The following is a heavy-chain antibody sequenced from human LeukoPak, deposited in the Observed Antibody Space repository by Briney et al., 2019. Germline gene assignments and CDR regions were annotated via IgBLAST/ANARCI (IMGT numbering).Heavy chain of an antibody. CDR1: GFTFCSYE. CDR2: ISSGGSTI. J-gene: IGHJ4*02. V-gene: IGHV3-48*03. CDR3: ARVVLGVGYYFDY. D-gene: IGHD3-10*01. Sequence: GGSLRLSCAASGFTFCSYEMDWVRRAPGEGVEWVSYISSGGSTIYYADSVKGRFTISRDNAKNSLYLQMNSLRAEDTAVYYCARVVLGVGYYFDYWGQGTLVTVSS.